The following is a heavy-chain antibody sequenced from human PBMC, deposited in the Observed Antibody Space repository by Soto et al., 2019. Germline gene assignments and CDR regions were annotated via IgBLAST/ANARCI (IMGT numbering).Heavy chain of an antibody. Sequence: ASVKVSCKVSGYTLTELSMHWVRQAPGKGLEWMGGFDPEDGETIYAKKFQGRVTMNEDTSTDTAYMELSSLRSEDTAVYYCTTVYRVFGVAYYYYYFGMDVWGQGTTVTVSS. CDR1: GYTLTELS. CDR2: FDPEDGET. D-gene: IGHD3-3*01. J-gene: IGHJ6*02. CDR3: TTVYRVFGVAYYYYYFGMDV. V-gene: IGHV1-24*01.